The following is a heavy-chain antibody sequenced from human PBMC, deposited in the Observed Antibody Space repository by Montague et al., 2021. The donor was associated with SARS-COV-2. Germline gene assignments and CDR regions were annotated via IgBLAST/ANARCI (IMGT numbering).Heavy chain of an antibody. J-gene: IGHJ6*02. D-gene: IGHD5-24*01. V-gene: IGHV3-48*03. CDR1: GFTFSSYE. Sequence: SLILSCAASGFTFSSYEMNWVRQAPGKGLEWVSYISSSGSTIYYXDSVKGRFTISRDNAKNSLYLQMNSLRAEDTAIYYCASDSGIEIPDYYYSMDVWGQGTTVTVSS. CDR2: ISSSGSTI. CDR3: ASDSGIEIPDYYYSMDV.